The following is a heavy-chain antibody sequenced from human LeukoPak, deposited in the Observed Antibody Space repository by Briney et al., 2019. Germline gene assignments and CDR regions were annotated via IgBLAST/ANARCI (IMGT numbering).Heavy chain of an antibody. CDR2: MNPNSGNT. J-gene: IGHJ4*02. V-gene: IGHV1-8*01. D-gene: IGHD2-2*02. CDR3: ARAEFPLGYCSSTSCYTDFDY. Sequence: ASVKVSCKASGYTFTSYGINWVRQATGQGLEWMGWMNPNSGNTGYAQKFQGRVTMTRNTSISTAYMELSSLRSEDTAVYYCARAEFPLGYCSSTSCYTDFDYWGQGTLVTVSS. CDR1: GYTFTSYG.